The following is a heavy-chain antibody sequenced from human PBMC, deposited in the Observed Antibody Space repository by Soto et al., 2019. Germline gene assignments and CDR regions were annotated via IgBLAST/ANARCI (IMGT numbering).Heavy chain of an antibody. J-gene: IGHJ4*02. V-gene: IGHV1-69*13. CDR3: ARLAGIAVAESDIAY. CDR1: GGTFSSYA. D-gene: IGHD6-19*01. CDR2: IIPIFGTA. Sequence: SVKVSCKASGGTFSSYAISWVRQAPGQGLEWMGGIIPIFGTANYAQKFQGRVTITADESTSTAYMELSSLRSEDTAVYYCARLAGIAVAESDIAYWGQGTLVTVSS.